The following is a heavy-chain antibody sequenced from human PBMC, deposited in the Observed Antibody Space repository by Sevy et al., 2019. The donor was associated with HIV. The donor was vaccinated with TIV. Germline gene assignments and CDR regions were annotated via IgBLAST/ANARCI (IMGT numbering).Heavy chain of an antibody. CDR3: ARGGYYYDNAAYYALDS. D-gene: IGHD3-22*01. J-gene: IGHJ4*02. Sequence: GESLKISCAATGFTFSNYAMHWVRQAPGKGMEWVAIIWSDGAYQYHGDSVKGRFTISRDNSKNTLNLQMNNVRVEDTAVYYCARGGYYYDNAAYYALDSWGQGTLVTVSS. CDR2: IWSDGAYQ. V-gene: IGHV3-33*01. CDR1: GFTFSNYA.